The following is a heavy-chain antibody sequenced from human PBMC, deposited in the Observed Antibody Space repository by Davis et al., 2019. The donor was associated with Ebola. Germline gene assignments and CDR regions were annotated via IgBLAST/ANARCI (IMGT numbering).Heavy chain of an antibody. J-gene: IGHJ6*02. V-gene: IGHV3-30*03. CDR1: GFTFSSYG. CDR3: ARDLSYCSGGSCFIYYYYGMDV. Sequence: PGGSLRLSCAASGFTFSSYGMHWVRQAPGKGLEWVAVISYDGSNKYYADSVKGRFTISRDNSKNTLYLQMNSLRAEDTAVYYCARDLSYCSGGSCFIYYYYGMDVWGQGTTVTVSS. D-gene: IGHD2-15*01. CDR2: ISYDGSNK.